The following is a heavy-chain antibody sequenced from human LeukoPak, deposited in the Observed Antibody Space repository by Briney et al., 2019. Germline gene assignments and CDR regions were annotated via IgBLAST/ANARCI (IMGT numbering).Heavy chain of an antibody. V-gene: IGHV3-23*01. CDR1: GFTFSIYT. CDR3: AKGADMFVTGPDY. D-gene: IGHD3-10*02. J-gene: IGHJ4*02. CDR2: IRGNGGST. Sequence: GGSLRLSCAASGFTFSIYTMTWVRQAPGKGLEWVSRIRGNGGSTGYADSVKGRFTISRDNSKNTLYLHMNSLRVKDTAVYYCAKGADMFVTGPDYWGQGALVTVSS.